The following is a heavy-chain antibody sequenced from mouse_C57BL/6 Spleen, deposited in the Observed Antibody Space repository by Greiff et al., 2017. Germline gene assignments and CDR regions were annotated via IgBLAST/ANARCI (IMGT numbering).Heavy chain of an antibody. D-gene: IGHD2-3*01. V-gene: IGHV1-64*01. CDR3: ARAYDPYYAMDY. J-gene: IGHJ4*01. CDR1: GYTFTSYW. CDR2: IHPNSGST. Sequence: QVQLKESGAELVKPGASVKLSCKASGYTFTSYWMHWVKQRPGQGLEWIGMIHPNSGSTNYNEKFKSKATLTVDKSSSTAYMQLSSLTSEDSAVYYCARAYDPYYAMDYWGQGTSVTVSS.